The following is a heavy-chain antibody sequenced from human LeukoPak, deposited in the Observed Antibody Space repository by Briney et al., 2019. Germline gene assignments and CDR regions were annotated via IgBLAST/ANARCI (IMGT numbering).Heavy chain of an antibody. J-gene: IGHJ4*02. D-gene: IGHD1-26*01. CDR2: ISYDGSNK. CDR1: GFTFSSYG. Sequence: PGGSLRLSCAASGFTFSSYGMHWVRQAPGKGLEWVAVISYDGSNKYYADSVKGRFTISRDNSKNTLYLQMNSLRAEDTAVYYCANHLRGGATTVYWGQGTLVTVSS. V-gene: IGHV3-30*18. CDR3: ANHLRGGATTVY.